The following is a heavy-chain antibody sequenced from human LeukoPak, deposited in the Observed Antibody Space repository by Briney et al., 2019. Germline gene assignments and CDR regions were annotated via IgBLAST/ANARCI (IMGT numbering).Heavy chain of an antibody. CDR1: GFTFSSYE. J-gene: IGHJ4*02. CDR2: ISSRSSTM. D-gene: IGHD4-23*01. CDR3: ARDRGYGGFFDY. Sequence: GGSLRLSCAASGFTFSSYEMNWVRQAPGKGLEWVSYISSRSSTMYYADSVKGRFTISRDNAKNSLYLQMNSLRAEDTAVYYCARDRGYGGFFDYWGQGTLVTVSS. V-gene: IGHV3-48*03.